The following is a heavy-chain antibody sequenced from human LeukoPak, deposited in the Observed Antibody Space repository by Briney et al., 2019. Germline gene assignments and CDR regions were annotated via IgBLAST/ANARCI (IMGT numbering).Heavy chain of an antibody. Sequence: GGSLRLSCAASGFTFSSYWMSWVRQAPGKGLEWVANIKQDGSEKYYVDSVKGRFTISRDNAKNSLYLQMNSLRAEDTAVYYCARIQYSSSWYGNYYYYMDVWGKGTTVTVSS. CDR3: ARIQYSSSWYGNYYYYMDV. D-gene: IGHD6-13*01. J-gene: IGHJ6*03. V-gene: IGHV3-7*01. CDR2: IKQDGSEK. CDR1: GFTFSSYW.